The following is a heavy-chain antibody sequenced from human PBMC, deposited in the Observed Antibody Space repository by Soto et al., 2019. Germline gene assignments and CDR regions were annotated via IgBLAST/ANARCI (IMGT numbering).Heavy chain of an antibody. Sequence: GGSLRLSCAASGFTFCSYAMHWVRQAPGKGLEWVAVISYDGSNKSYADSVKGRFTISRDNSKNTLYLQMNSLRAEDTAVYYCARDGGRGYYDFWSGYCSDCYYGMDVWGQGTTVTVSS. V-gene: IGHV3-30-3*01. CDR3: ARDGGRGYYDFWSGYCSDCYYGMDV. CDR2: ISYDGSNK. D-gene: IGHD3-3*01. J-gene: IGHJ6*02. CDR1: GFTFCSYA.